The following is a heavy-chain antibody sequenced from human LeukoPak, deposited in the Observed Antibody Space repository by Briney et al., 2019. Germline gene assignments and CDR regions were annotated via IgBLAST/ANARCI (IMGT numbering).Heavy chain of an antibody. V-gene: IGHV3-20*04. J-gene: IGHJ5*02. Sequence: GGSLRLSCAASGFRFDDHAMSWVRQAPGKGLEWVAGINWNAGTTGYRGSVEGRFTISRDNAKNSLYLQMNSLRAEDTALYYCARDSGNNWDANYFDAWGQGTLVTVSS. CDR1: GFRFDDHA. CDR2: INWNAGTT. CDR3: ARDSGNNWDANYFDA. D-gene: IGHD1-1*01.